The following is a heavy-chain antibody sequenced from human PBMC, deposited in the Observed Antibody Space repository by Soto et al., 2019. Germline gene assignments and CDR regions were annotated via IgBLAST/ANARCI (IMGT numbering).Heavy chain of an antibody. Sequence: PSETLSLTCAVSGGSISSGVYSWSWIRHPPGKGLEWIGYIYHSGSTYYNPSLKSRVTISVDRSKNQFSLKLSSVTAADTAVYYCARVGEYCGGDCSPENDAFDIWGQGTMVTV. J-gene: IGHJ3*02. CDR1: GGSISSGVYS. CDR3: ARVGEYCGGDCSPENDAFDI. V-gene: IGHV4-30-2*01. D-gene: IGHD2-21*02. CDR2: IYHSGST.